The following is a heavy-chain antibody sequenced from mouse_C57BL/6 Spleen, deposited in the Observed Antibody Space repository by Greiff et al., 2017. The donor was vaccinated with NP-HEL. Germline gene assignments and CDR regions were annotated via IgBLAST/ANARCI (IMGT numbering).Heavy chain of an antibody. Sequence: SGFTFSDYYMAWVRQVPEKGLEWVANINYDGSSTYYLDSLKSRFIISRDNAKNILYLQMSSLKSEDTATYYCARDRGYSNYGYFDVWGTGTTVTVSS. V-gene: IGHV5-16*01. CDR1: GFTFSDYY. J-gene: IGHJ1*03. CDR2: INYDGSST. D-gene: IGHD2-5*01. CDR3: ARDRGYSNYGYFDV.